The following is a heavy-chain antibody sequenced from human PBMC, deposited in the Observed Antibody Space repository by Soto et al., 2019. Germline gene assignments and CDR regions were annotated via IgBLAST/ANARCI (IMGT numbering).Heavy chain of an antibody. V-gene: IGHV6-1*01. CDR2: TYYGSKWYN. CDR1: GDSVSSNSAA. Sequence: SQTLSLTCAISGDSVSSNSAAWNWIRQSPSRGLEWLGRTYYGSKWYNDYAVSVKSRITINPDTSKNQFSLQLNSVTPEDTAVYYCARQNCSGGSCYSVYYGMDVWGQGTTVTVSS. J-gene: IGHJ6*02. D-gene: IGHD2-15*01. CDR3: ARQNCSGGSCYSVYYGMDV.